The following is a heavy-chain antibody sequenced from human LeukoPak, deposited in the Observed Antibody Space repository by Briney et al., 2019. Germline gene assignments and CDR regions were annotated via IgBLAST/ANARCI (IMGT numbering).Heavy chain of an antibody. J-gene: IGHJ3*02. CDR3: ARGGITGTTRGPTRLNDAFDI. CDR1: GYTFTGYY. Sequence: ASVKVSCKASGYTFTGYYMHWVRQAPGQGLEWMGWINRNGGGTNYAQKFQGWVTMTRDTSISTAYMELSRLRSDDTAVYYCARGGITGTTRGPTRLNDAFDIWGQGTMVTVSS. V-gene: IGHV1-2*04. CDR2: INRNGGGT. D-gene: IGHD1-20*01.